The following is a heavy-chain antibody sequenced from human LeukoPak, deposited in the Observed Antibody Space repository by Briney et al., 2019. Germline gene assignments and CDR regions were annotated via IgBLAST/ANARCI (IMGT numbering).Heavy chain of an antibody. D-gene: IGHD1-26*01. CDR3: AREKSWEPDAYDI. Sequence: GGSLRPSCAASGFTFDDYTMHWVRQAPGKGLEWVSLISWDGGSTYYADSVKGRFTISRDNAKNSLYLQMNSLRVEDTALYYCAREKSWEPDAYDIWGQGTMVTVSS. CDR2: ISWDGGST. J-gene: IGHJ3*02. V-gene: IGHV3-43*01. CDR1: GFTFDDYT.